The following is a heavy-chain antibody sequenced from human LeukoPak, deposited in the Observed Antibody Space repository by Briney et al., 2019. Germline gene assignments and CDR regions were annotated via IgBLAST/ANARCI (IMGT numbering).Heavy chain of an antibody. CDR3: AKYRNDIGAFDN. CDR2: ISGSGGST. D-gene: IGHD5-12*01. V-gene: IGHV3-23*01. Sequence: GGSLRLSCAASGFTFSSCAMSWVRQAPGKGLEWVSAISGSGGSTYYADSVKGRFTISRDNSKNTLYLQMNSLRAEDTAVYYCAKYRNDIGAFDNWGQGTVVTVSS. J-gene: IGHJ3*02. CDR1: GFTFSSCA.